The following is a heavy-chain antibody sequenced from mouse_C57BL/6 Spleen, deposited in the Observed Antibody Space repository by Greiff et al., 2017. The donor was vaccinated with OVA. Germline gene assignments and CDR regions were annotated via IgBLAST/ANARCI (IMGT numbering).Heavy chain of an antibody. D-gene: IGHD1-1*01. CDR3: AREGDYYGSPYAMDY. V-gene: IGHV1-54*01. CDR2: INPGSGGT. J-gene: IGHJ4*01. Sequence: QVQLQQSGAELVRPGTSVKLSCKASGYAFTNYLIEWVKQRPGQGLEWIGVINPGSGGTNYNEKFKGKATLTADKSSSTAYMQLSSLTSEDSAVYFFAREGDYYGSPYAMDYWGQGTSVTVSS. CDR1: GYAFTNYL.